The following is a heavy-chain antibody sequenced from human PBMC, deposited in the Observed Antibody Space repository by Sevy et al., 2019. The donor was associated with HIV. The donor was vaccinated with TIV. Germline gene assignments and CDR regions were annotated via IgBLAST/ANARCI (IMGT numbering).Heavy chain of an antibody. J-gene: IGHJ4*02. CDR3: AKGGAYSYTTYFDY. D-gene: IGHD1-26*01. V-gene: IGHV3-30*18. CDR2: ISFDGSNK. Sequence: GGSLRLSCAASGFSFSGYAIHWVRQAPGKGLEWVAVISFDGSNKYYADSVKGRFTISRDNSKNTLFLQMNGLRAEDTAVYYCAKGGAYSYTTYFDYWGQGTVVTVSS. CDR1: GFSFSGYA.